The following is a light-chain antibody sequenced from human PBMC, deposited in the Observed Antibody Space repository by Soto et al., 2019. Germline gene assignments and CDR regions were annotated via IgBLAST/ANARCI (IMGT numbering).Light chain of an antibody. J-gene: IGLJ3*02. V-gene: IGLV2-14*01. CDR2: EVS. CDR1: TSDVGGFDS. Sequence: QSALTQPASVSGSPGQSITISCTATTSDVGGFDSVSWYQQHPGTAPRVIIYEVSNRPLGVSYRFSGSKSANTASLTISGLQADDEADYYCSSYTTSNTWLFGGGTQLTVL. CDR3: SSYTTSNTWL.